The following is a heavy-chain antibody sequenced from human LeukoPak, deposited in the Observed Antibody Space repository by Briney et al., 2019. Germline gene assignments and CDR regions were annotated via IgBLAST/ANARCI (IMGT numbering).Heavy chain of an antibody. D-gene: IGHD2-2*01. CDR3: ARELGYCSSTSCSNFDY. CDR2: IYTSGST. V-gene: IGHV4-4*07. J-gene: IGHJ4*02. CDR1: GGSISSYY. Sequence: PSETLSLTCTVSGGSISSYYWSWIRQPAGKGLEWIGRIYTSGSTNYNPSLKSRVTMSVDTSKNQFSLKLSSVTAADTAVYYCARELGYCSSTSCSNFDYWGQGTLVTVSS.